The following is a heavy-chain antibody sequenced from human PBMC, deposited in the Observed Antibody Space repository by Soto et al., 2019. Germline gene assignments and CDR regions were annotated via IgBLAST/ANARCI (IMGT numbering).Heavy chain of an antibody. CDR1: GGSFSGYY. V-gene: IGHV4-34*01. CDR2: INHRGST. J-gene: IGHJ5*02. D-gene: IGHD2-2*01. CDR3: ARDGFCTRTTCRVGNWFDP. Sequence: PSETLSLTCVVYGGSFSGYYWFWIRQSPGKGLEWIGGINHRGSTNYNPSLESRVTISVDTSKNQFSLKLPSVTAADTAMYYCARDGFCTRTTCRVGNWFDPWGQGALVTVSS.